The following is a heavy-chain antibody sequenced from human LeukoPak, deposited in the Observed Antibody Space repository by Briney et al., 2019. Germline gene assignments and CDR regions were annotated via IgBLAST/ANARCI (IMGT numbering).Heavy chain of an antibody. Sequence: GGSLRLSCAASGFTFSSYSMNWVRQAPGKGLEWVSSISSSGSYIYYADSMQGRFTISRDNSKNSLFLQMNSLRAEDTAVYYCARGLYPDYYVSSGSSPSEHWGQGTLVTVSS. CDR1: GFTFSSYS. CDR3: ARGLYPDYYVSSGSSPSEH. V-gene: IGHV3-21*01. CDR2: ISSSGSYI. J-gene: IGHJ1*01. D-gene: IGHD3-22*01.